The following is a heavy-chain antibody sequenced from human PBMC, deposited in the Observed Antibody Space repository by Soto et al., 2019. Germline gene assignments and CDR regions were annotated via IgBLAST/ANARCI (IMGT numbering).Heavy chain of an antibody. Sequence: EVQLVESGGGLVQPGGSLRLSCAASGFTFSSYIMNWVRQAPGKGLEWVSYISSSSSTIYSADSVKGRFTISRDNAKNSLYLQMNSLSAEDTAVYYWAPTRELGELSYNIDYWGQGTLVTVSS. CDR1: GFTFSSYI. J-gene: IGHJ4*02. D-gene: IGHD3-16*02. V-gene: IGHV3-48*01. CDR2: ISSSSSTI. CDR3: APTRELGELSYNIDY.